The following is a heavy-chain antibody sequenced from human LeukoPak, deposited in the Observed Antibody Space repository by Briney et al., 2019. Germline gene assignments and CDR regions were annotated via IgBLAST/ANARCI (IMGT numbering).Heavy chain of an antibody. V-gene: IGHV3-48*03. CDR2: IGGSGSPI. CDR3: TKFLSNTRHTDY. J-gene: IGHJ4*02. Sequence: PGGSLRLSCTASGFTFSSYEMNWVRQAPGKGLEWVSYIGGSGSPIYYADSVKGRFTISRDNAKNSLYLQMNSLRAEDTAVYYCTKFLSNTRHTDYWGQGTLVTVSS. D-gene: IGHD3-3*01. CDR1: GFTFSSYE.